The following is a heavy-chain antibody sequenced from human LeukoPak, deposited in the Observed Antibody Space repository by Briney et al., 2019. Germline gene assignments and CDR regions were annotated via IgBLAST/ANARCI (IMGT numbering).Heavy chain of an antibody. CDR1: GYTFSIHG. CDR3: ARARPWAPAGGNI. Sequence: GASVKVSCKTSGYTFSIHGISWVRQAPGQGLEWMGWISGHNGNTKYAQKFQGRITLTTDTSTRTAYMELRSLTSDDTAVYYCARARPWAPAGGNIGGKGKRAAVSS. J-gene: IGHJ3*02. D-gene: IGHD3-16*01. CDR2: ISGHNGNT. V-gene: IGHV1-18*01.